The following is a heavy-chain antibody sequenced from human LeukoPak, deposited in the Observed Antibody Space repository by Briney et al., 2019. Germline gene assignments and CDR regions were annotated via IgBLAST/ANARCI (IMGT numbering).Heavy chain of an antibody. CDR1: GFTFSSYS. J-gene: IGHJ4*02. V-gene: IGHV3-21*04. CDR3: ARERGIVGATTPFDY. Sequence: GGSLRLSCAASGFTFSSYSMNWVRQAPGKGLEWVSSISSSSSYIYYADSVKGRFTISRDNAKNSLYLQMNSLRAEDTALYYCARERGIVGATTPFDYWGQGTLVTVSS. D-gene: IGHD1-26*01. CDR2: ISSSSSYI.